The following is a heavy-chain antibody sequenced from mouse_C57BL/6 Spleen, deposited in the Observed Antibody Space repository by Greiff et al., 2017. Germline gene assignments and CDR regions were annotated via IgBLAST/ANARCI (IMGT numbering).Heavy chain of an antibody. CDR2: IYPGGGAT. D-gene: IGHD1-1*01. CDR3: AAYGSEDY. CDR1: GYAFSSSW. V-gene: IGHV1-82*01. Sequence: QVHVKQSGPELVKPGASVKISCKASGYAFSSSWMNWVKQRPGKGLEWIGRIYPGGGATNYNGQFKGKATLTADKSSSTAYMQLSSLTAKDSAVYFCAAYGSEDYWGQGTTLTVSS. J-gene: IGHJ2*01.